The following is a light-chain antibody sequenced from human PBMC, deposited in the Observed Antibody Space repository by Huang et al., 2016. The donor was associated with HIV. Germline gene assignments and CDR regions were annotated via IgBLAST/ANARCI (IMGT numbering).Light chain of an antibody. J-gene: IGKJ5*01. CDR3: QQYDNWPLT. CDR1: HSVSSN. CDR2: GAS. Sequence: ERVMTQSPATLSVAPGERVTLSCRASHSVSSNLAWYQQKPGQAPRLRIHGASTRATGIPARFSGSGSGTEFTLAISSLQSEDSGVYFCQQYDNWPLTFGQGTRLEMK. V-gene: IGKV3-15*01.